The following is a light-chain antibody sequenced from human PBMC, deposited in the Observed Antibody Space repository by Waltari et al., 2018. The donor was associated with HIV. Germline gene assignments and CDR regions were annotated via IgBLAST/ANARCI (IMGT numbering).Light chain of an antibody. J-gene: IGLJ2*01. Sequence: QSVLTQPASVSASPGQSISIPCSGTYDDVGGFNFVSWYQQYAGKAPTVILSEVSKRPSGIPGRFSGSKSGNTASLTIAGLQPGDEADYYCSSYMVNNGLVFGGGTRVTVL. CDR3: SSYMVNNGLV. CDR1: YDDVGGFNF. CDR2: EVS. V-gene: IGLV2-14*03.